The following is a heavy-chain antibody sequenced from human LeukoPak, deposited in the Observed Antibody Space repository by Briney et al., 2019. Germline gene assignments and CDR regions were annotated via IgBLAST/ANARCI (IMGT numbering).Heavy chain of an antibody. V-gene: IGHV3-7*04. CDR3: ARGRSALIGSYYYYYMDV. CDR1: GFTFSSYW. J-gene: IGHJ6*03. CDR2: IKQDGSEK. Sequence: PGGSLRLSCAASGFTFSSYWMTWVRQAPGKGLEWVANIKQDGSEKYYVDSVKGRFTISRHNAKNSLYLQMNSLRAEDTAVYYCARGRSALIGSYYYYYMDVWGKGTTVTVSS. D-gene: IGHD3-22*01.